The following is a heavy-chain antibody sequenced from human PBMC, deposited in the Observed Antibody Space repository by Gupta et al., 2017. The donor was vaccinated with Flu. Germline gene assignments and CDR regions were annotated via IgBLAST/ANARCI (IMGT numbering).Heavy chain of an antibody. CDR2: IYYSGST. Sequence: QLQLQESGPGLVKPSETLSLTCTVSGGSISSSSYYWGWIRQPPGKGLGWIGSIYYSGSTYYNPSLKSRVTISVDTSKNQFSLKLSSVTAADTAVYYCARHQGEQLEEYYFDYWGQGTLVTVSS. J-gene: IGHJ4*02. CDR1: GGSISSSSYY. CDR3: ARHQGEQLEEYYFDY. D-gene: IGHD6-6*01. V-gene: IGHV4-39*01.